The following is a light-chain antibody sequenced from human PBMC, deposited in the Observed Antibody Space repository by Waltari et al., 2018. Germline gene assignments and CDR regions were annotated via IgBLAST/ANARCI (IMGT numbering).Light chain of an antibody. Sequence: DIQMTQSPSSLSASVGDRVTITCRASQSIGSYLNWYQRKPGKATNLLIYVATTLESGVPSRFTGSGSGTEFTLTINSLQPEDVATYYCQHSYSIPFIFGQGTKLEIK. CDR3: QHSYSIPFI. J-gene: IGKJ2*01. CDR1: QSIGSY. V-gene: IGKV1-39*01. CDR2: VAT.